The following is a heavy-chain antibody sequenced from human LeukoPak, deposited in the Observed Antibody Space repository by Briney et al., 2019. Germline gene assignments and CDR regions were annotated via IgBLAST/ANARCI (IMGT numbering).Heavy chain of an antibody. CDR1: GFTFDDYG. CDR2: INWNGGST. V-gene: IGHV3-20*04. CDR3: ARDPWGTEENWNYGWFDP. J-gene: IGHJ5*02. D-gene: IGHD1-7*01. Sequence: GGSLRLSCAASGFTFDDYGMSWVRQAPGKGLEWVSGINWNGGSTGYADSVKGRFTISRGNAKNSLYLQMSSLRAEDTALYYCARDPWGTEENWNYGWFDPWGQGTLVTVSS.